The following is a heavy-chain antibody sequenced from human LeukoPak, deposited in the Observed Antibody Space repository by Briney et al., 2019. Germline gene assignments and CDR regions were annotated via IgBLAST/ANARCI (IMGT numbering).Heavy chain of an antibody. D-gene: IGHD3-16*01. CDR2: ITWNSDFI. CDR1: GFKFDDYA. V-gene: IGHV3-9*01. CDR3: TKDVADYAWGEYRHFDK. Sequence: PGGSLRLSCAASGFKFDDYAMHWVRQVPGKGLEWVAGITWNSDFIAFADSLKGRFSISRDNDKNSLFLQMNSLTPEDTAFYYCTKDVADYAWGEYRHFDKWAQATLVTVSS. J-gene: IGHJ4*02.